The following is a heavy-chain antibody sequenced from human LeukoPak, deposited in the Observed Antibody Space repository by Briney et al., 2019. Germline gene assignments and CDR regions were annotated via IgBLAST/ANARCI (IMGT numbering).Heavy chain of an antibody. CDR2: MNPNSGNT. CDR1: GYTFTSYD. Sequence: VASVTVSCKASGYTFTSYDINWVRQAPGQGLEWMGWMNPNSGNTGYAQKFQGRVTMTRNTSISTAYMELSSLRSEDTAVYYCARGLLRGVPAANFDYWGQGTLVTVSS. J-gene: IGHJ4*02. CDR3: ARGLLRGVPAANFDY. V-gene: IGHV1-8*01. D-gene: IGHD2-2*01.